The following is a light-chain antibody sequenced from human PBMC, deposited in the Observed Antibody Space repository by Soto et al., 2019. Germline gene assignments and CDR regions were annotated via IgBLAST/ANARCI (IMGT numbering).Light chain of an antibody. V-gene: IGKV3-20*01. J-gene: IGKJ2*01. Sequence: ESVLTQSPGTLSLSPGERATLSCRASQSVSRSYLAWYQQKPGQAPRLLIYDASTRATGIPHKFSRSGSGTAFTLAISRLEPEDLAVYYCQQYGSSPKTFGQGTKLEIK. CDR3: QQYGSSPKT. CDR2: DAS. CDR1: QSVSRSY.